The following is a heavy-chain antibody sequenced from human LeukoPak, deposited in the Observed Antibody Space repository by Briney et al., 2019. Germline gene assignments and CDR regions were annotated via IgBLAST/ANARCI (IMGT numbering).Heavy chain of an antibody. J-gene: IGHJ6*03. CDR1: GFTLSGYN. D-gene: IGHD1-26*01. V-gene: IGHV3-21*01. Sequence: GGSLRLSFAASGFTLSGYNMNWVRQAPGKGLEWVSSITSTGTYTFYADSVKGRFTISRDNAKNSLYLQMNSLRAEDTAIYYCARDPYSGSYGDSYYYYMDVWGKGTLVTVSS. CDR3: ARDPYSGSYGDSYYYYMDV. CDR2: ITSTGTYT.